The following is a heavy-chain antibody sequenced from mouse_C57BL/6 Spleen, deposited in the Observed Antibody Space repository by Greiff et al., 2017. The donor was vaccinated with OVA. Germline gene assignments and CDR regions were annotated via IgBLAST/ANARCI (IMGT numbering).Heavy chain of an antibody. CDR2: IDPSDSYT. D-gene: IGHD3-1*01. J-gene: IGHJ4*01. Sequence: QVHVKQPGAELVRPGTSVKLSCKASGYTFTSYWMHWVKQRPGQGLEWIGVIDPSDSYTNYNQKFKGKATLTVDTSSSTAYMQLSSLTSEDSAVYSCARGLSYAMDYWGQGTSVTVSS. CDR3: ARGLSYAMDY. V-gene: IGHV1-59*01. CDR1: GYTFTSYW.